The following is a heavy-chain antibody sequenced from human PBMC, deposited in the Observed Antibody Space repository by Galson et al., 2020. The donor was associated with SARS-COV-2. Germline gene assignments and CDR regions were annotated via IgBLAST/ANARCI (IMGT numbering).Heavy chain of an antibody. V-gene: IGHV1-3*01. CDR2: INAGNGNT. J-gene: IGHJ5*02. CDR1: GYTFTSYA. Sequence: ASVKVSCKASGYTFTSYAMHWVRQAPGQRLEWMGWINAGNGNTKYSQKFQGRVTITRDTSASTAYMELSSLRSEDTAVYYCVREKGSYCSSTSCYPLNWFDPWGQGTLVTVSS. D-gene: IGHD2-2*01. CDR3: VREKGSYCSSTSCYPLNWFDP.